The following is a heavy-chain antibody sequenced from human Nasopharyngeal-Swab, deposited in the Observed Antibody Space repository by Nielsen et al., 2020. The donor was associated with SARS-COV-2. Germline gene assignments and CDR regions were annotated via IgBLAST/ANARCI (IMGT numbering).Heavy chain of an antibody. V-gene: IGHV3-11*04. D-gene: IGHD3-3*01. CDR3: ARVFGDFWSGYYIDRYYYYYYMDV. CDR2: ISSSGSTI. J-gene: IGHJ6*03. Sequence: RQAPGKGLEWVSYISSSGSTIYYADSVKGRFTISRDNAKNSLYLQMNSLRAEDTAVYYCARVFGDFWSGYYIDRYYYYYYMDVWGKGTTVTVSS.